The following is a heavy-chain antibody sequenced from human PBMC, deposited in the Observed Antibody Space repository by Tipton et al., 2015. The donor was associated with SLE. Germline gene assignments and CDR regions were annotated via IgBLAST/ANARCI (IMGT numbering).Heavy chain of an antibody. Sequence: LRLSCAASGFTFSSYAMHWVRQAPGKGLEWVAVISYDGSNKYYADSVKGRFTISRDNSKNTLYLQMNSLRAEDTAVYYCARDSSDGSSWSRLIGMDVWGQGTTVTVSS. CDR2: ISYDGSNK. V-gene: IGHV3-30*04. CDR1: GFTFSSYA. J-gene: IGHJ6*02. CDR3: ARDSSDGSSWSRLIGMDV. D-gene: IGHD6-13*01.